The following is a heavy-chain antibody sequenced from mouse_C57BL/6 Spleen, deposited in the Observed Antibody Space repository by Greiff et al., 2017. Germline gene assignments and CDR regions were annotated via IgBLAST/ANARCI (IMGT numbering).Heavy chain of an antibody. Sequence: VQLQQSGAELVRPGSSVKLSCKASGYTFTSYWMHWVKQRPIQGLEWIGNIDPSDSETHYNQKFKDKATLTVDKSSSTAYMQLSSLTSEDSAVYYCARSRDYGIDYWGQGTTLTVSS. D-gene: IGHD2-4*01. CDR2: IDPSDSET. CDR3: ARSRDYGIDY. CDR1: GYTFTSYW. V-gene: IGHV1-52*01. J-gene: IGHJ2*01.